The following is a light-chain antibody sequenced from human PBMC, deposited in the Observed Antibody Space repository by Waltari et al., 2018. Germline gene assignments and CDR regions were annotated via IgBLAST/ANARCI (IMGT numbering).Light chain of an antibody. Sequence: QSVLTQPPSASGVPGQRVTISCSGSSSNIGSNFICWYQHLPGTAPKLLIHGNNTRPSGVHARFSGSKSGTSASLAISGLLSEDEADYYCASWDDSLSEYVFGTGTKVTVL. J-gene: IGLJ1*01. CDR2: GNN. V-gene: IGLV1-47*01. CDR3: ASWDDSLSEYV. CDR1: SSNIGSNF.